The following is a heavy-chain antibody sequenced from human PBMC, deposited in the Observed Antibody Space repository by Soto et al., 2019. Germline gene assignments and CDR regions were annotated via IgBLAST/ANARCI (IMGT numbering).Heavy chain of an antibody. J-gene: IGHJ4*02. CDR3: ARGLFGQQWLVGFDT. D-gene: IGHD6-19*01. CDR2: TIPMFATA. V-gene: IGHV1-69*01. CDR1: GGSFSNYI. Sequence: QVHLVQSGAEVKKPGSSVKVSCKASGGSFSNYIFAWVRQAPGQGLEWMGGTIPMFATAQYAQKLQGRVTITADESKSTVYMDLTSRTSDDTAVYYCARGLFGQQWLVGFDTWGQGTLVTVSS.